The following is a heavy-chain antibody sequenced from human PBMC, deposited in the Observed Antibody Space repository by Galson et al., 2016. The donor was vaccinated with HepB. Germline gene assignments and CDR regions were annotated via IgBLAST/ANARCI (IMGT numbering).Heavy chain of an antibody. J-gene: IGHJ4*02. D-gene: IGHD6-19*01. Sequence: SVKVSCKASGYTFTSYAIHWVRQAPGQRLEWMGWTNNANGNTEYSQSFQGRVTFTRDTSASTAYMELSSLRSKDTAVYYYARDGGSGWSRLWWGQGTLVAVSS. V-gene: IGHV1-3*04. CDR2: TNNANGNT. CDR3: ARDGGSGWSRLW. CDR1: GYTFTSYA.